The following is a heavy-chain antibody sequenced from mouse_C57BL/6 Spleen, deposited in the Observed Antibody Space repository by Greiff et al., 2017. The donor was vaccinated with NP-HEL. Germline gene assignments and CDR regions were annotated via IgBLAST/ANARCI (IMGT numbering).Heavy chain of an antibody. Sequence: VQLQQSGAELVRPGASVTLSCKASGYTFTDYEMHWVKQTPVHGLEWIGAIDPETGGTAYNQKFKGKAILTADKSSSTAYMELRSLTSEDSAVYYCSDYDGFAYWGQGTLVTVSA. CDR3: SDYDGFAY. CDR1: GYTFTDYE. D-gene: IGHD2-4*01. J-gene: IGHJ3*01. CDR2: IDPETGGT. V-gene: IGHV1-15*01.